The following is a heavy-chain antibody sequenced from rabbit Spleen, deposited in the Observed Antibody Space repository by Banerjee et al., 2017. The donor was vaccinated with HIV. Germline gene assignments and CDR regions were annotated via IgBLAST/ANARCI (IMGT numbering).Heavy chain of an antibody. Sequence: QKELDESGGDLVKPEGFLTLTRKASGFSFSSGDNMCWVRQAPREGLEWIGYIYTGSSGSIVYASWAKGRFTISKTSSTTVTLQMTSLTAANTATYFCARGANNYGWHYLSRLDIWGPGTLVTVS. J-gene: IGHJ3*01. CDR2: IYTGSSGSI. D-gene: IGHD6-1*01. V-gene: IGHV1S45*01. CDR3: ARGANNYGWHYLSRLDI. CDR1: GFSFSSGDN.